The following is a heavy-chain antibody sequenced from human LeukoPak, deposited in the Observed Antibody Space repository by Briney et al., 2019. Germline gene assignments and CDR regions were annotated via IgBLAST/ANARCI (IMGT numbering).Heavy chain of an antibody. J-gene: IGHJ4*02. CDR3: ARGFEYNYRYTFGY. V-gene: IGHV4-59*01. D-gene: IGHD5-18*01. Sequence: PSETLSLTCTVSGGSTSIYYWSWIRQPPGKGLEWIGYIYSGSTDYNPSLKSRVTISVDTSKNQFSLQLSSVTAADTAVYYCARGFEYNYRYTFGYWGQGTLVTVSS. CDR1: GGSTSIYY. CDR2: IYSGST.